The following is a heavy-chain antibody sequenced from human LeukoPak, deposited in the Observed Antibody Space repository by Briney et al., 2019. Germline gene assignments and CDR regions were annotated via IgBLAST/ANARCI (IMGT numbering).Heavy chain of an antibody. Sequence: ASVKVSCKASGYTFTGYYMHWVRQAPGQGLEWMGWINPNSGGTNYAQKFQGRVTMTRDTSISTAYMELSRLRSDDTAVYYCARDLGHCSSTSCYRPIMDVWGKGTTVTVSS. D-gene: IGHD2-2*01. CDR1: GYTFTGYY. CDR2: INPNSGGT. CDR3: ARDLGHCSSTSCYRPIMDV. J-gene: IGHJ6*03. V-gene: IGHV1-2*02.